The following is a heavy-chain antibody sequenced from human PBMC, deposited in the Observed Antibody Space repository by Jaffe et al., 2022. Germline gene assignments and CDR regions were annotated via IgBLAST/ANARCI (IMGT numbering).Heavy chain of an antibody. Sequence: QVQLQESGPGLVKPSGTLSLTCAVSGGSISSSNWWSWVRQTPGKGLEWIGEIYHSGSTNYNPSLKSRVTISVDKSKNQFSLNLSSVAAADTAVYYCARGLRRPTDYSSGWYIDYWGQGTLVTVSS. CDR3: ARGLRRPTDYSSGWYIDY. CDR1: GGSISSSNW. J-gene: IGHJ4*02. D-gene: IGHD6-19*01. V-gene: IGHV4-4*02. CDR2: IYHSGST.